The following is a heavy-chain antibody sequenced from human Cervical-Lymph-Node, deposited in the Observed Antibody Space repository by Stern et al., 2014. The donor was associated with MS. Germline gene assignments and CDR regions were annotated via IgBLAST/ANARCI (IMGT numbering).Heavy chain of an antibody. CDR2: IYSENRT. D-gene: IGHD1-1*01. J-gene: IGHJ4*02. V-gene: IGHV3-53*01. CDR3: ARDLGTIIQPTDY. Sequence: EVQLVESGGGLVQPGGSLRLSCAASGFPVSDHFMTWVRQAPGKGLAWVAVIYSENRTYYADSVRGRFILSRDNSKNTVTLQMNNLSAEDTAIYFCARDLGTIIQPTDYWGQGTLVTVSS. CDR1: GFPVSDHF.